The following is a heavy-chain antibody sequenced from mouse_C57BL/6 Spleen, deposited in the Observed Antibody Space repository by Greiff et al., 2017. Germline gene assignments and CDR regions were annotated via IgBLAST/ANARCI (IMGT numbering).Heavy chain of an antibody. CDR1: GYAFSSSW. CDR2: IYPGDGDT. J-gene: IGHJ2*01. CDR3: ASSPLYYDYGGYFDY. V-gene: IGHV1-82*01. D-gene: IGHD2-4*01. Sequence: VQLLQSGPELVKPGASVKISCKASGYAFSSSWMNWVKQRPGKGLEWIGRIYPGDGDTNYNGKFKGKATLTADKSSSTAYMQLSSLTSEDSAVYVGASSPLYYDYGGYFDYWGQGTTLTVSS.